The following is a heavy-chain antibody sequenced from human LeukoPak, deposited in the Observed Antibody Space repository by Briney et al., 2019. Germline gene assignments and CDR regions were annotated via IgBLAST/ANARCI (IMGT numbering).Heavy chain of an antibody. D-gene: IGHD2-15*01. CDR1: GFTFDDYA. J-gene: IGHJ5*02. CDR2: NSWHSGSI. V-gene: IGHV3-9*01. CDR3: AKGGNEAATFSSIDP. Sequence: GGTLRLSCAVSGFTFDDYAMHWVRRAPGKGLEGVLGNSWHSGSIGYADSVKGRFTISRDNAKNSLYLKMNSLRAEDTAWYYCAKGGNEAATFSSIDPWGQGTLVTVSS.